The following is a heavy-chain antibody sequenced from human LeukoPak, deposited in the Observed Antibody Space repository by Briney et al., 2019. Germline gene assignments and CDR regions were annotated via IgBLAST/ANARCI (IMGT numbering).Heavy chain of an antibody. D-gene: IGHD6-6*01. J-gene: IGHJ4*02. CDR3: TTDRGIGVRPVFDS. CDR1: GITFNNAW. Sequence: GGSLRLSCAPSGITFNNAWMSWVRQAPGKGLEWVGRIKSKADGGTIDYAAPVKGRFTILRDDSRVMLYLQLNSLKIEDTAVYYCTTDRGIGVRPVFDSWGQGTLVTVSS. CDR2: IKSKADGGTI. V-gene: IGHV3-15*01.